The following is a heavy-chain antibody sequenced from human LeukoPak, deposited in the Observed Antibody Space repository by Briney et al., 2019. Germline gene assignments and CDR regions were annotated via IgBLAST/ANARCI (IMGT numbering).Heavy chain of an antibody. D-gene: IGHD4-23*01. Sequence: GGSLRLSCAASGFTVSSNYMSWVRQAPGKGLVWVSRINNDGSSTTYADSVKGRFTISRDNAENTLYLQMNSLRAEDTAVYYCARAAVVTPPAIDYWGQGTLVTVSS. CDR1: GFTVSSNY. V-gene: IGHV3-74*01. J-gene: IGHJ4*02. CDR3: ARAAVVTPPAIDY. CDR2: INNDGSST.